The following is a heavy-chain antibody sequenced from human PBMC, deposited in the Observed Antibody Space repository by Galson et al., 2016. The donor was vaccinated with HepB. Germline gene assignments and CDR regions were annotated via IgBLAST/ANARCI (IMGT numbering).Heavy chain of an antibody. D-gene: IGHD3-16*01. Sequence: SVKVSCKASGYTFTXXXMHXXXQAXXXRLXXMGXXXVGXXXTXXXQNXXGRVTISGXTSATXAXMELKXLRSQDTAXYYCARRGAGSLDVWGQGTTVTVSS. CDR3: ARRGAGSLDV. J-gene: IGHJ6*02. CDR1: GYTFTXXX. CDR2: XXVGXXXT. V-gene: IGHV1-3*01.